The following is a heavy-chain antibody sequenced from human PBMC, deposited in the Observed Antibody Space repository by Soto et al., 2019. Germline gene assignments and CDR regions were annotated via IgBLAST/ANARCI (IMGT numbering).Heavy chain of an antibody. V-gene: IGHV1-58*01. CDR2: IVVGSGNT. CDR3: AASTAMVTDYYYYGMDV. D-gene: IGHD5-18*01. CDR1: GFTFTSSA. Sequence: GASVKVSCKASGFTFTSSAVQWVRQARGQRLEWIGWIVVGSGNTNYAQKFQERVTITRDMSISTAYMELSSLRSEDTAVYYCAASTAMVTDYYYYGMDVWGQGTTVTVSS. J-gene: IGHJ6*02.